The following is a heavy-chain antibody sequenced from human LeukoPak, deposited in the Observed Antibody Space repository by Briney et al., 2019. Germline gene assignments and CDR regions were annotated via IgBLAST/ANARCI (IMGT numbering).Heavy chain of an antibody. CDR3: ARDAMERYSGYDVVAAS. Sequence: GGSLRLSCAPSGFTFSSYAMHWVRQAPGKGLEWVAVISYDGSNKYYAYSVKGRVTISRDNSKNKLYLKMNSLRAEDTAVYYCARDAMERYSGYDVVAASWGQGTLVTVSS. D-gene: IGHD5-12*01. CDR2: ISYDGSNK. CDR1: GFTFSSYA. J-gene: IGHJ4*02. V-gene: IGHV3-30*04.